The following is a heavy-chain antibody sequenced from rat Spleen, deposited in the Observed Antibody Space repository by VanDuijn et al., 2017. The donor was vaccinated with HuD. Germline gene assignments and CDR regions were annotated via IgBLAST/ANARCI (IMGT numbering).Heavy chain of an antibody. V-gene: IGHV5-29*01. D-gene: IGHD1-2*01. CDR1: GFTLSNYG. CDR3: ARGAIAPDA. Sequence: EVQLVESGGGLVQPGRSLKLSCTASGFTLSNYGMAWVCQTPTRGLEWVASITYDGTRTFYRDSVQGRFTISRDNAKSTLYLHMDSLTSEDTATYYCARGAIAPDAWGQGASVTVSS. J-gene: IGHJ4*01. CDR2: ITYDGTRT.